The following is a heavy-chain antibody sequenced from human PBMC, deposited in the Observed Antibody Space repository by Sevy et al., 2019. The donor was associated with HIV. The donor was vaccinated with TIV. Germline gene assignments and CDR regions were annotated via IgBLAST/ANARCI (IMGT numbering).Heavy chain of an antibody. V-gene: IGHV3-30-3*01. CDR2: ISYEGTET. CDR3: ARDGGYSIKWYPLY. CDR1: GFAFSSHA. Sequence: GGSLRLSCAASGFAFSSHAMHWVRQAPGKGLEWVAVISYEGTETFYAASVEGRFTISRDNSKSMLSLQINSLSPEDTAVYYCARDGGYSIKWYPLYWGHGTLVTVSS. D-gene: IGHD6-13*01. J-gene: IGHJ4*01.